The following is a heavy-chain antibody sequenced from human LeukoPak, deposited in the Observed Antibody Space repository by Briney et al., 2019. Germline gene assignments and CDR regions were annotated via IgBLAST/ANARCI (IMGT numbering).Heavy chain of an antibody. CDR3: ARDEYSYGYYY. V-gene: IGHV3-74*01. J-gene: IGHJ4*02. D-gene: IGHD5-18*01. CDR1: GFTLSSYW. Sequence: HPGGSLRLSCAASGFTLSSYWMHWVRQAPGKGLVWVSRINSDGSSTSYADSVKGRFTISRDNAKNTLYLQMNSLRAEDTAVYYCARDEYSYGYYYWGQGTLVTVSS. CDR2: INSDGSST.